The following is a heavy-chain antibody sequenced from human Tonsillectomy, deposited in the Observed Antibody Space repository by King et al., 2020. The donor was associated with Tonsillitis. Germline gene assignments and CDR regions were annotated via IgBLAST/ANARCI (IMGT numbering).Heavy chain of an antibody. V-gene: IGHV3-21*01. CDR1: GFTFSSYT. CDR2: ISSSSSYI. CDR3: ARDSNDFWSGYYNH. D-gene: IGHD3-3*01. J-gene: IGHJ5*02. Sequence: QLVQSGGSLVKPGGSLRLSCAASGFTFSSYTMNWVRQAPGKGLEWVSSISSSSSYIYYADSVKGRFTISRDNAKNSLYLQMSSLRAEDTAVYYCARDSNDFWSGYYNHWGQGTLVTVSS.